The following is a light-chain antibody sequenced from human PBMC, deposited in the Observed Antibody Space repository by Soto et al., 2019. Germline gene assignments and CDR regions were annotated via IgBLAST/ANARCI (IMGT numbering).Light chain of an antibody. J-gene: IGKJ3*01. V-gene: IGKV3-20*01. CDR1: QNVRSNF. CDR2: AAS. Sequence: EVVLTQSPGTLSLSPGERATLSCRASQNVRSNFLAWYQQKPGQAPKLLIYAASNRATGIPDRFSGSGSGTDCTLTISRLEPEDFAVYYCQQYGTSTTLFTFGPGTKVDI. CDR3: QQYGTSTTLFT.